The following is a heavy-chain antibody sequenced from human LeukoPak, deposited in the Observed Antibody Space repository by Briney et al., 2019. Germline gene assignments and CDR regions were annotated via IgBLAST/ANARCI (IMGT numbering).Heavy chain of an antibody. D-gene: IGHD5-18*01. CDR2: INPNSGGT. Sequence: ASVKVSCKASRYTFTGYYMHSVRQAPGQGLECMGRINPNSGGTNYAQRVQGRLTMPRDKSSSTAYLEMSRLRSDDTAVYYCAVGRGDSYGLYWYFDLWGRGTLVTVSS. CDR3: AVGRGDSYGLYWYFDL. V-gene: IGHV1-2*06. CDR1: RYTFTGYY. J-gene: IGHJ2*01.